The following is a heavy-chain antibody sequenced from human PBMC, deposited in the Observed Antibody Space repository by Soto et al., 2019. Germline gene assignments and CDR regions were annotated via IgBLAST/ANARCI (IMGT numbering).Heavy chain of an antibody. Sequence: ASVKVSCKASGGTFSSYAISWVRQAPGQGLEWMGGIIPIFGTANYAQKFQGRVTITADESTSTAYMELSSLGSEDTAVYYCARESGWGLKRRYDILTGYYYYYGMDVWGQGTTVTVSS. D-gene: IGHD3-9*01. CDR2: IIPIFGTA. CDR1: GGTFSSYA. J-gene: IGHJ6*02. V-gene: IGHV1-69*13. CDR3: ARESGWGLKRRYDILTGYYYYYGMDV.